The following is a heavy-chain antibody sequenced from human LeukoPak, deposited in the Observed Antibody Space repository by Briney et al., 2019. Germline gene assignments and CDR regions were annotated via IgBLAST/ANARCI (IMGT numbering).Heavy chain of an antibody. V-gene: IGHV3-30*04. Sequence: GGSLRLSCAASGFTFSSYAMHWVRQAPGKGLEWVAVISYDGSNNYYADSVKGRFTISRDNSKNTLYLQMNSLRAEDTAVYYCARDNYCTNGVCYNLDYWGQGTLVTVSS. CDR2: ISYDGSNN. D-gene: IGHD2-8*01. CDR1: GFTFSSYA. J-gene: IGHJ4*02. CDR3: ARDNYCTNGVCYNLDY.